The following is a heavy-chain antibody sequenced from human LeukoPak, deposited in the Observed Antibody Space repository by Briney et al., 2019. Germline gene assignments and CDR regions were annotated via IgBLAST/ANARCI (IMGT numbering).Heavy chain of an antibody. CDR1: GYSFTSYW. V-gene: IGHV5-51*01. CDR3: AGYHCGGDCPSDWFDP. Sequence: GESLKISCKGSGYSFTSYWIGWVRQMPGKGLEWMGIIYPGDSDTRCSPSFQGQVTISADKSISTAYLQWSSLKASDTAMYYCAGYHCGGDCPSDWFDPWGQGTLVTVSS. J-gene: IGHJ5*02. CDR2: IYPGDSDT. D-gene: IGHD2-21*02.